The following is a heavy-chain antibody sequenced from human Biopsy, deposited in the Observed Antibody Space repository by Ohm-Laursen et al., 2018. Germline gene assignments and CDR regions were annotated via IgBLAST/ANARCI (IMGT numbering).Heavy chain of an antibody. Sequence: GTLSLTCIVSGDSVTKYYWSWIRQPPGQGLEWIGHIYYSVMTNYNPSLQSRVSISVDTSRNQVSLTLSSVTAADTAVYYCARDSGILNYGNFKYYHYYGMDVWGQGTKVTVSS. V-gene: IGHV4-59*02. CDR3: ARDSGILNYGNFKYYHYYGMDV. J-gene: IGHJ6*02. D-gene: IGHD4-11*01. CDR2: IYYSVMT. CDR1: GDSVTKYY.